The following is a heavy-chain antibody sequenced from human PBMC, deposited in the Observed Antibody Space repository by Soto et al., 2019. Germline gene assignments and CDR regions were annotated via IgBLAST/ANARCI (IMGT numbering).Heavy chain of an antibody. CDR1: GFTFSSYS. V-gene: IGHV3-23*01. CDR3: AREQTYCSSTSCYEGVFDY. D-gene: IGHD2-2*01. Sequence: GGSLRLSCAASGFTFSSYSMSWVRQAPGKGLEWVSAISGSGGSTYYADSVKGRFTISRDNSKNTLYLQMNSLRAEDTAVYYCAREQTYCSSTSCYEGVFDYWGQGTLVTVSS. CDR2: ISGSGGST. J-gene: IGHJ4*02.